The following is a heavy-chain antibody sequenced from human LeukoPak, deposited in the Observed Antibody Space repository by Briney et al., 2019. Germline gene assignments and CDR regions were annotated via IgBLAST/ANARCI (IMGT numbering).Heavy chain of an antibody. J-gene: IGHJ4*02. V-gene: IGHV3-30*18. CDR1: GFTFSSYG. D-gene: IGHD3-10*01. CDR3: AKDGLALLWFGELPLFDY. Sequence: PGRSLRLSCAASGFTFSSYGMHWVRQAPGKGLEWVAVISYDGSNKYYADSVKGRFTISRDNSKNTLYLQMNSLRAEDTAVYYCAKDGLALLWFGELPLFDYWGQGTLVTVSS. CDR2: ISYDGSNK.